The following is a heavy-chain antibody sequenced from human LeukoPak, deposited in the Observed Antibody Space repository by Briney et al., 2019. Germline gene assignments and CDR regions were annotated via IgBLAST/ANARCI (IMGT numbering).Heavy chain of an antibody. Sequence: GGSLSLSCEASGFPFRNAWMSWVRRAPGKGLEWVGRIKSKTDGGTTDYAAPVKGRFTISRDDSKNTLYLQMNSLKTEDTAVYYCITFSMIVVVITDWGQGTLVTVSS. CDR2: IKSKTDGGTT. D-gene: IGHD3-22*01. CDR1: GFPFRNAW. V-gene: IGHV3-15*01. J-gene: IGHJ4*02. CDR3: ITFSMIVVVITD.